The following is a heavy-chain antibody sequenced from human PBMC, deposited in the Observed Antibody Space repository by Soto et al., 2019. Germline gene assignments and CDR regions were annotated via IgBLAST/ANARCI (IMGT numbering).Heavy chain of an antibody. V-gene: IGHV3-23*01. CDR3: AKTWGNYRLDY. CDR2: ISGRGDST. CDR1: GCIFSNYG. Sequence: GGSLRLSCGASGCIFSNYGMSWVRQAPGKGMEWVSAISGRGDSTYYADSVKGRFTISRGSSKNSLYLRMNSLRAEDTAVYFCAKTWGNYRLDYSGQGSLVTVSS. D-gene: IGHD3-16*01. J-gene: IGHJ4*02.